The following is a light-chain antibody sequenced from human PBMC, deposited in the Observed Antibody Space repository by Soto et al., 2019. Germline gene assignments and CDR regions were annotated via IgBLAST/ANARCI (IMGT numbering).Light chain of an antibody. CDR3: QQCSYWSPFA. CDR2: DAS. CDR1: QSVSYS. V-gene: IGKV3-11*01. Sequence: EIVLTQSPATLSLSPGERATLSCRASQSVSYSLAWYQQKRGQAPRLLIYDASKRVPGIPARFSGSGSGTDFTLTISSLEPEDFAVYYCQQCSYWSPFAFGQGTRLEIK. J-gene: IGKJ5*01.